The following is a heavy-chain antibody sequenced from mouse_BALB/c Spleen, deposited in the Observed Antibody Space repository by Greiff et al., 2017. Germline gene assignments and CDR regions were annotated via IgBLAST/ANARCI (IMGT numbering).Heavy chain of an antibody. D-gene: IGHD2-1*01. CDR2: IYPGNSDT. CDR3: TRERAPYGNPYYYAMDY. V-gene: IGHV1-5*01. J-gene: IGHJ4*01. CDR1: GYTFTSYW. Sequence: EVQLQQSGTVLARPGASVKMSCKASGYTFTSYWMHWVKQRPGQGLEWIGAIYPGNSDTSYNQKFKGKAKLTAVTSTSTAYMELSSLTNEDSAVYYCTRERAPYGNPYYYAMDYWGQGTSVTVSS.